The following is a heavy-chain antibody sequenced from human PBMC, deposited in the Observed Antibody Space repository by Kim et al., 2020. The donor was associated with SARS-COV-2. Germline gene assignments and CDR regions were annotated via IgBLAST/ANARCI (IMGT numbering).Heavy chain of an antibody. Sequence: ASVKVSCKTSGTTSISYDINWMRQATGQGLEWMGWINPTDGIVYYAQQFQGRVTMTTNASMNTAYMELSSLTSDDTAIYYCARAHEDSSASADYWGQGTL. J-gene: IGHJ4*02. CDR2: INPTDGIV. CDR1: GTTSISYD. CDR3: ARAHEDSSASADY. D-gene: IGHD6-6*01. V-gene: IGHV1-8*02.